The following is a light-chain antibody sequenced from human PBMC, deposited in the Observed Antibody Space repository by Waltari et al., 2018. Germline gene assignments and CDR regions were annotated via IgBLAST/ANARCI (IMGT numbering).Light chain of an antibody. J-gene: IGKJ4*01. CDR3: QQLHSYPRA. Sequence: AIQVTQSPSSLSASVGDRVTITCRASQDLDNWLAWYQQKPGKAPNLLIYGSAVLESGVPSRFSGSGSGTDFTLTISSLQPADFATYYCQQLHSYPRAFGGGTKVESK. CDR1: QDLDNW. CDR2: GSA. V-gene: IGKV1-13*02.